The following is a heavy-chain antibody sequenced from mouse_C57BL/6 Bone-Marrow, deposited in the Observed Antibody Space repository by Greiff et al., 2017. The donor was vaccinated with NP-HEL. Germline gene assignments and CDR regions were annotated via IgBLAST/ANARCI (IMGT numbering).Heavy chain of an antibody. CDR1: GFNIKDDY. Sequence: EVQLQQSGAELVRPGASVKLSCTASGFNIKDDYMHWVKQRPEQGLEWIGWIDPENGDTEYASKFQGKATITADTSSNTAYLQLSSLTSEDTAVYYCFITTVGGYFDVWGTGTTVTVSS. CDR2: IDPENGDT. D-gene: IGHD1-1*01. CDR3: FITTVGGYFDV. V-gene: IGHV14-4*01. J-gene: IGHJ1*03.